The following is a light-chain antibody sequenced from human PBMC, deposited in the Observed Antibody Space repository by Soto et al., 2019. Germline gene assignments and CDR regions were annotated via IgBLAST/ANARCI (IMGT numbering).Light chain of an antibody. CDR3: TSFTTTNIWV. J-gene: IGLJ3*02. CDR1: SSDIGHYDY. Sequence: QSVLTQPASVSGSPGQSITISCTGTSSDIGHYDYVSWYQQHPGKTPKLIICEVTNRPSGVSSRFSGSKSGNTASLTISGLRAEDEADYYCTSFTTTNIWVFGGGTQLTVL. V-gene: IGLV2-14*01. CDR2: EVT.